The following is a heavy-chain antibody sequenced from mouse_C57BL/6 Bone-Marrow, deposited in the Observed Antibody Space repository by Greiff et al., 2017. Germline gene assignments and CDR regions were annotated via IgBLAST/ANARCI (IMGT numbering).Heavy chain of an antibody. CDR1: GYTFTDYY. J-gene: IGHJ1*03. Sequence: QVQLQQSGPELVKPGASVKISCKASGYTFTDYYINWVKQRPGQGLEWIGWIYPGSGNTKYNEKFKGKATLTVDTSSSTAYMQLSSLTSEDSAVYFCASPSFITTVVAFYWYFDVWGTGTTVTVSS. D-gene: IGHD1-1*01. V-gene: IGHV1-84*01. CDR2: IYPGSGNT. CDR3: ASPSFITTVVAFYWYFDV.